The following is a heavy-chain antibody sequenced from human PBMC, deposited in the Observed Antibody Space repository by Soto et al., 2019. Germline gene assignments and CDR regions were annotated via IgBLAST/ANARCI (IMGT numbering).Heavy chain of an antibody. J-gene: IGHJ4*02. V-gene: IGHV3-23*01. Sequence: LRLSCADSGFRFSSYSMSWVRQTPGKGLEWVAAITATGDRTYYADSVTGRFTISRDNSKKTHYLQMTSLRAEDTDMYYCATMNGYFEYWGQGTPVTVSS. CDR3: ATMNGYFEY. D-gene: IGHD3-22*01. CDR1: GFRFSSYS. CDR2: ITATGDRT.